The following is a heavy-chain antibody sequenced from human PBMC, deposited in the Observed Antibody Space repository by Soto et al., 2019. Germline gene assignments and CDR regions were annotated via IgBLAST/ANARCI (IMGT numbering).Heavy chain of an antibody. Sequence: EVQLLESGGGLVQPGGSLRLSCAASGFPFSDHAMHWVRQTPGKGLEWVSAITGRGDSTYYADSEKGRFTISRDNSKSTLYLQMMSLRAEDTAVYYCAKDLYVQPPSGWFDPWGQGTVVTVSS. CDR3: AKDLYVQPPSGWFDP. CDR1: GFPFSDHA. J-gene: IGHJ5*02. V-gene: IGHV3-23*01. D-gene: IGHD1-26*01. CDR2: ITGRGDST.